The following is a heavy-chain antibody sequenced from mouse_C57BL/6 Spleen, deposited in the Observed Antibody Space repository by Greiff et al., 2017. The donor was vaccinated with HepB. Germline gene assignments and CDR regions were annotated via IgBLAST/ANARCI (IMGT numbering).Heavy chain of an antibody. CDR1: GYTFTSYW. D-gene: IGHD3-2*02. V-gene: IGHV1-61*01. J-gene: IGHJ3*01. Sequence: QVQLQQPGAELVRPGSSVKLSCKASGYTFTSYWMDWVKQRPGQGLEWIGKIYPSDSETHYNQKFKDKATLTVDKSSSTAYMQLSSLTSEDSAVYYCARVGGQLRPFAYWGQGTLVTVSA. CDR2: IYPSDSET. CDR3: ARVGGQLRPFAY.